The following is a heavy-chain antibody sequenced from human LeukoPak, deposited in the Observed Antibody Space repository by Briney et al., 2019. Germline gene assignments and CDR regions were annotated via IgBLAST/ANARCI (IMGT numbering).Heavy chain of an antibody. CDR3: AKQDTAMVFDY. V-gene: IGHV4-31*03. Sequence: SETLSLTCTVSGGSISSGGYYWSWIRQHPGKGLEWIGYIYYSGSTYYNPSLKSRVTISVDTSKNQFSLKLSSVTAADTAVYYCAKQDTAMVFDYWGQGTLVTVSS. J-gene: IGHJ4*02. CDR1: GGSISSGGYY. D-gene: IGHD5-18*01. CDR2: IYYSGST.